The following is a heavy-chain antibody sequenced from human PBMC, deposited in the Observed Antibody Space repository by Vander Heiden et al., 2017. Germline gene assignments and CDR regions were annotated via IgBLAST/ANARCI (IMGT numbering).Heavy chain of an antibody. CDR1: GLTVSSNA. CDR3: AKYTYGSNPTPFDY. J-gene: IGHJ4*02. D-gene: IGHD2-2*01. CDR2: ISGSGSST. V-gene: IGHV3-23*01. Sequence: EVQLLESGGGLGQPGGCLRLPREAAGLTVSSNAMSGVRQAPRKGLEWVTAISGSGSSTYYEDSVKGRFTISRDNSKNALYLQMNSLRAEDTAVYYCAKYTYGSNPTPFDYWGQGTLVTVSS.